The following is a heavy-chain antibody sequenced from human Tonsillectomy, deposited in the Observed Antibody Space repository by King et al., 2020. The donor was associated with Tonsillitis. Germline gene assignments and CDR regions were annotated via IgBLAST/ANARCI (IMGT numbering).Heavy chain of an antibody. V-gene: IGHV4-30-4*01. J-gene: IGHJ3*02. D-gene: IGHD3-16*01. CDR2: IYYSGST. CDR1: GGSISGADYY. CDR3: SRGGGIPHAFDI. Sequence: QLQESGPGLVKPSQTLSLTCTVSGGSISGADYYWSWIRQPPGKGLEWIGYIYYSGSTYYNPSLKSRLTISLDTSKNQFSLKLSSVTAADTAVYYCSRGGGIPHAFDIWGQGTMVTVSS.